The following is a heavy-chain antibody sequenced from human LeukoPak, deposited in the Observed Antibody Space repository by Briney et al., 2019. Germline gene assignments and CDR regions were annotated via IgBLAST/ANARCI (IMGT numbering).Heavy chain of an antibody. CDR2: INPNSGGT. Sequence: ASVKVSCKASGYTFTAYYIHWVRRAPGQGLGWMGWINPNSGGTNYAQNFQGRVTMTRDTSISTAYMELTRLRSDDTAVYYCARGNYNDYWGQGTLVTVSS. CDR1: GYTFTAYY. V-gene: IGHV1-2*02. D-gene: IGHD3-10*01. CDR3: ARGNYNDY. J-gene: IGHJ4*02.